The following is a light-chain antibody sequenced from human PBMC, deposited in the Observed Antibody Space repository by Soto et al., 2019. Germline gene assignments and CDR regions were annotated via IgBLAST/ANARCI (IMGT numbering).Light chain of an antibody. CDR2: EGS. Sequence: QSALTQPASVSGSPGQSITISCTGTSSEVVSYNLVSWYQQHPGKAPKLMIYEGSKRPSGVSNRFSGSKSGNTAALTISGVQAEDEAVYYCCSYAGSRVQVFGGGTKLAVL. CDR3: CSYAGSRVQV. V-gene: IGLV2-23*01. J-gene: IGLJ2*01. CDR1: SSEVVSYNL.